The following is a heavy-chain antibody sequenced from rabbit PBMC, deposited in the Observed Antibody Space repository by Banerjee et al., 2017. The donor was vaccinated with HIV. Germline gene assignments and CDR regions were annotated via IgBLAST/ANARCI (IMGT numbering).Heavy chain of an antibody. V-gene: IGHV1S40*01. CDR1: GFDLTNYY. D-gene: IGHD7-1*01. J-gene: IGHJ5*01. CDR2: IYAGSSGST. Sequence: QSLEESGGDLVKPGASLTLTCTASGFDLTNYYMCWVRQAPGKGLEWIACIYAGSSGSTYYASWAKGRFTISKTSSTTVTLQMTSLTAADTATYFCARDIYAGYFGYGLNLWGQGTLVTVS. CDR3: ARDIYAGYFGYGLNL.